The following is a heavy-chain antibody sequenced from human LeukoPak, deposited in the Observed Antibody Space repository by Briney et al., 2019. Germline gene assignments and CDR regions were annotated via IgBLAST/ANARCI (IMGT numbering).Heavy chain of an antibody. CDR1: GDSISSRNW. V-gene: IGHV4-4*02. CDR2: ISHGGIT. CDR3: ARSAGRWSLDY. D-gene: IGHD3-3*01. J-gene: IGHJ4*02. Sequence: PSETLSLTCAVSGDSISSRNWWNWVRQSPGKGLDWVGEISHGGITKYNPSLKNRVTISKDNSRNEFSLKLNSVTAADMAVYFCARSAGRWSLDYWGQGALVTVSA.